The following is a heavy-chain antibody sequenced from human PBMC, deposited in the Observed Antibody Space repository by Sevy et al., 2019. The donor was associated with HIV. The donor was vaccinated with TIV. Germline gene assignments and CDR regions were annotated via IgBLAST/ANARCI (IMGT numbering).Heavy chain of an antibody. CDR1: GFTFSSYW. Sequence: GGSLRLSCAASGFTFSSYWMHWVRQAPGKGLVWVSRINSDGSSTSYADSVKGRFTISRDNAKNTLYLQMNSLRAEDTAMYYCASSKGDYYYGSGSLHADYWGQGPLVTASS. J-gene: IGHJ4*02. CDR2: INSDGSST. V-gene: IGHV3-74*01. CDR3: ASSKGDYYYGSGSLHADY. D-gene: IGHD3-10*01.